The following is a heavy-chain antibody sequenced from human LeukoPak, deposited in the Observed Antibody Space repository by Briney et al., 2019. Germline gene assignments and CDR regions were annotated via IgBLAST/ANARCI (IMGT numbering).Heavy chain of an antibody. J-gene: IGHJ6*02. CDR2: INPSGGST. CDR3: ARDRWAEYGSGYYYGMDV. CDR1: GYTFTSYY. V-gene: IGHV1-46*01. Sequence: GASVKVSCKASGYTFTSYYMHWVRQAPGQGLEWMGIINPSGGSTSYAQKFQGRVTMTRDTSTSTVYMELSSLRSEDTAVYYCARDRWAEYGSGYYYGMDVWGQGTTVTVSS. D-gene: IGHD3-10*01.